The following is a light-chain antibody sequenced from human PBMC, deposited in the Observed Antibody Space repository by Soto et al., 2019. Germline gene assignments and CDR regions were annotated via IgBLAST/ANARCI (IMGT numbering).Light chain of an antibody. J-gene: IGKJ2*01. CDR1: QSLLYSDGHHY. Sequence: DIVLTQSPLSLPVTPGEPASISCKSSQSLLYSDGHHYLDWYVQKPGQSPHILIYLTSSRAAGVPDRFSGSRSGTDFTLRISRVEAEDVGIYYCIQGLQTTNTFGQGTKLEI. V-gene: IGKV2-28*01. CDR3: IQGLQTTNT. CDR2: LTS.